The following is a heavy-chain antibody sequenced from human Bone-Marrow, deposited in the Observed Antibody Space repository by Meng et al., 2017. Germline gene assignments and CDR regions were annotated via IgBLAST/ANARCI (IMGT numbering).Heavy chain of an antibody. CDR3: ARSTTVSLSHYYYYYYGMDV. Sequence: SVKVSCKASGGTFSSYAISWVRQAPGQGLEWMGGIIPIFGTANYAQKFQGRVTITADESTSTAYMELSSLRSEDTAVYYCARSTTVSLSHYYYYYYGMDVWGQGTTVTVSS. D-gene: IGHD4-17*01. V-gene: IGHV1-69*13. CDR1: GGTFSSYA. CDR2: IIPIFGTA. J-gene: IGHJ6*02.